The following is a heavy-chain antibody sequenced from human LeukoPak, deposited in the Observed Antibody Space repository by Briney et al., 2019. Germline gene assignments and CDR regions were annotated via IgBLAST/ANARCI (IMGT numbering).Heavy chain of an antibody. CDR2: ISAYNGNT. Sequence: AASVKVSCKASGYTFTSYGTSWVRQAPGQGLEWMGWISAYNGNTNYAQKLQGRVTMTTDTSTSTAYMELRSLRSDDTAVYYCARVLAHYGSGSFDYWGQGTLVTVSS. V-gene: IGHV1-18*01. D-gene: IGHD3-10*01. J-gene: IGHJ4*02. CDR1: GYTFTSYG. CDR3: ARVLAHYGSGSFDY.